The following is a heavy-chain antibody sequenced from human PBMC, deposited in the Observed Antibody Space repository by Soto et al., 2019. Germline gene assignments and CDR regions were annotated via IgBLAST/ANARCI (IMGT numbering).Heavy chain of an antibody. CDR3: ASRLWSGYAAANPAFDI. J-gene: IGHJ3*02. CDR2: IIPIFGTA. Sequence: ASVKVSCKASGGTFSSYAISWVRQAPGQGLEWMGGIIPIFGTANYAQKFQGRVTITADKSTSTAYMELSSLRSEDTAVYYCASRLWSGYAAANPAFDIWGQGTMVTVSS. V-gene: IGHV1-69*06. CDR1: GGTFSSYA. D-gene: IGHD3-3*01.